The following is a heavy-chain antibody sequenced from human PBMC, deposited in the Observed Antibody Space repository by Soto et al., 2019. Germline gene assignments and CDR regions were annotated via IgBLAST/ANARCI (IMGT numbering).Heavy chain of an antibody. D-gene: IGHD4-17*01. Sequence: QVQLVQSGAEVKKPGSSVKVSCKASGGTFSSYAISWVRQSPGQGLEWMGGIIPIFGTANYAQKFQGRVTITADESTSTAYMELRSMRSEVTAVYYCARGGNDYEHFDLWGRVHLVNVAS. CDR3: ARGGNDYEHFDL. CDR1: GGTFSSYA. J-gene: IGHJ2*01. CDR2: IIPIFGTA. V-gene: IGHV1-69*01.